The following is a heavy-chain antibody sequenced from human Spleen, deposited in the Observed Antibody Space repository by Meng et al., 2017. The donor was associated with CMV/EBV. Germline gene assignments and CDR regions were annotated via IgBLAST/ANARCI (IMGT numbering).Heavy chain of an antibody. CDR1: GDSISTGGFS. D-gene: IGHD5-12*01. CDR3: ARGGYTSGSGWFDP. CDR2: IYSDGRT. Sequence: SGDSISTGGFSWNWIRQHAENGLEWIVYIYSDGRTYYNPSLKSRLTISLDTPQNQFSLNLISVTAADTAVYYSARGGYTSGSGWFDPWGQGTLVTVSS. J-gene: IGHJ5*02. V-gene: IGHV4-31*02.